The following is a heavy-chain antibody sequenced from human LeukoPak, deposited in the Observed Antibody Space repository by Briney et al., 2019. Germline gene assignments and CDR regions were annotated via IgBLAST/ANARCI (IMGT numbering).Heavy chain of an antibody. D-gene: IGHD3-22*01. J-gene: IGHJ2*01. CDR1: GFTFSSYG. Sequence: GGSLRLSCAASGFTFSSYGMHWVRQAPGKGLEWVAVIWYDGSNKYYADSVKGRFTISRDNSKNTLYLQMNSLRAEDTAVYYCARDGFTMIVVGWYFDLWGRGTLGTVSS. V-gene: IGHV3-33*01. CDR3: ARDGFTMIVVGWYFDL. CDR2: IWYDGSNK.